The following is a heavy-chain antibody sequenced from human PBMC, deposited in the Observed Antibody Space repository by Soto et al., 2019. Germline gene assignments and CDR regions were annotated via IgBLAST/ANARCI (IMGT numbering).Heavy chain of an antibody. CDR2: ISYSGST. V-gene: IGHV4-30-4*01. CDR1: GGSISSGDYD. D-gene: IGHD5-18*01. J-gene: IGHJ4*02. Sequence: QVQLQESGPGLVKPSQTLSLTCTVSGGSISSGDYDWTWIRQPPGKGLEWIGYISYSGSTYYNPSLKSRVTISIDTSQNQMSLKLSSVTAADTAVYYCARVVDAAMLSWGQGTLVTVSS. CDR3: ARVVDAAMLS.